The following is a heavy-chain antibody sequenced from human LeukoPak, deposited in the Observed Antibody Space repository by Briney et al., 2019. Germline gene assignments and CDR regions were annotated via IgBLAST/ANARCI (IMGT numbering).Heavy chain of an antibody. Sequence: GASVKVSCKASGYTFTSYYMHWVRQAPGQGLEWMGIINPSGGSTSYAQKFQGRVTMTRDMSTSTVYMELSSLRSEDTAVYYCARQRTSNCSGGSCYYGYWGQGTLVTVSS. D-gene: IGHD2-15*01. CDR2: INPSGGST. J-gene: IGHJ4*02. V-gene: IGHV1-46*01. CDR1: GYTFTSYY. CDR3: ARQRTSNCSGGSCYYGY.